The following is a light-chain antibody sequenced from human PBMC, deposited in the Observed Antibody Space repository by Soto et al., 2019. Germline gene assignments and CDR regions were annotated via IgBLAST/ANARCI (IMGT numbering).Light chain of an antibody. J-gene: IGKJ3*01. CDR1: QSLLHSNGYNY. CDR3: MQALQTPPYT. Sequence: DIVMTQSPLSLPVTPGEPASISCRSSQSLLHSNGYNYLDWYLQKPGQSPQLLIYLGSNRASGVPDRFSGSGSGTDFTLKISRVEAEDDGVYYCMQALQTPPYTFGPGTKVDIK. V-gene: IGKV2-28*01. CDR2: LGS.